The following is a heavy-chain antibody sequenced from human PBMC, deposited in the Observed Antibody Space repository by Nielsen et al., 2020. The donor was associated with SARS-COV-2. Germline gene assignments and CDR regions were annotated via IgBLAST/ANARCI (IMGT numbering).Heavy chain of an antibody. CDR2: IYYSGST. CDR1: GGSISSSSYY. CDR3: ASSSGYYSPLDY. Sequence: SETLSLTCTVSGGSISSSSYYWGWIRQPPGKGLEWIGSIYYSGSTYYNPSLKSRVTISVDTSKNQFSLKLSSVTAADTAVYYCASSSGYYSPLDYRGQGTLVTVSS. V-gene: IGHV4-39*07. D-gene: IGHD3-22*01. J-gene: IGHJ4*02.